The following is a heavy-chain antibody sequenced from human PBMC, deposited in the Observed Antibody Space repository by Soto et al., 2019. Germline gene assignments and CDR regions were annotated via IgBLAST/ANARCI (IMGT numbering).Heavy chain of an antibody. Sequence: QVRLVQSGAEVKKPGASVKVSCKTYGYDFTNYGINWVRQAPGQGLEWMGWISASNGNIVYAQNFRGRATLTTDTSTGSAYMELRSLRSDDTAVYYCARGPAILTGWKFTLWGQGTLVTVSS. D-gene: IGHD3-9*01. CDR1: GYDFTNYG. J-gene: IGHJ4*02. CDR3: ARGPAILTGWKFTL. V-gene: IGHV1-18*01. CDR2: ISASNGNI.